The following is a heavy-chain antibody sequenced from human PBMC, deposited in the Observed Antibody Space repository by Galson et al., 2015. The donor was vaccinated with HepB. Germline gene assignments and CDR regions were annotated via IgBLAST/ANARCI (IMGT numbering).Heavy chain of an antibody. D-gene: IGHD2-8*01. CDR2: ISYDGSNK. J-gene: IGHJ4*02. Sequence: SLRLSCATSGFTFSTYGMHWVCQAPGKGLEWVAVISYDGSNKYYADSVKGRFTISRDSSKNTLYLQMNSLRAEDTAVYYCAKGPVLMVYAVGGYFGYWGQGTLVTVSS. CDR3: AKGPVLMVYAVGGYFGY. V-gene: IGHV3-30*18. CDR1: GFTFSTYG.